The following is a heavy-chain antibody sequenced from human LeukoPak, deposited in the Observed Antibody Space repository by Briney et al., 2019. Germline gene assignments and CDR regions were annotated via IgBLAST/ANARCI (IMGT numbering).Heavy chain of an antibody. CDR2: ISGSGGST. CDR3: ARDQQNGYSSGWSFDS. J-gene: IGHJ5*01. CDR1: GFTFSSYG. V-gene: IGHV3-23*01. D-gene: IGHD6-19*01. Sequence: GTLRLSCAASGFTFSSYGMSWVRQAPGKGLEWVSAISGSGGSTYYADSVKGRFTISRDNSKNTLYLQMNSLRPEDTAVYYCARDQQNGYSSGWSFDSWGQGTLVTVSS.